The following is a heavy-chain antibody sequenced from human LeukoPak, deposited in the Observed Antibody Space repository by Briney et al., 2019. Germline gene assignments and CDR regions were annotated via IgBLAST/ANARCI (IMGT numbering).Heavy chain of an antibody. V-gene: IGHV4-61*02. D-gene: IGHD3-22*01. CDR2: IYTSGST. J-gene: IGHJ3*02. CDR3: ARDPYDTSPNDAFDI. CDR1: GGSISSGTYY. Sequence: PSETLSLTCTVSGGSISSGTYYWNWIRQPAGKGLEWIGRIYTSGSTNYNPSLKSRVTISVDTSKNQFSLKLTSVTAADTAMYYCARDPYDTSPNDAFDIWGQGTMVSVSS.